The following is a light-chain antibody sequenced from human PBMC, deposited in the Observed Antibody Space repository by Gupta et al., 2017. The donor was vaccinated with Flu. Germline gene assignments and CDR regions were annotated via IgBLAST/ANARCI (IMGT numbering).Light chain of an antibody. Sequence: WYQHLPGTAPRLLIYNDNQRPSGVPDRFSGSKSGASASLAIGGLQSEDEADYYCAAWDDSLTALSADGSLTGLWVFGGGTKLSVL. V-gene: IGLV1-44*01. J-gene: IGLJ3*02. CDR3: AAWDDSLTALSADGSLTGLWV. CDR2: NDN.